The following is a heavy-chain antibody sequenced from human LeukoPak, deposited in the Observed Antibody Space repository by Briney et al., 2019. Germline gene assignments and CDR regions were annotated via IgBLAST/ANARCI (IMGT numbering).Heavy chain of an antibody. V-gene: IGHV4-59*01. CDR2: IHYTGST. CDR3: ARERYSGYDPGLDV. J-gene: IGHJ6*02. Sequence: SETLSLTCTVSGGSISVYYWSWIRQPPGKGLEWIGYIHYTGSTNYSPSLKSRVTISVDTSKDQFSLKLSSVTAADTAVYYCARERYSGYDPGLDVWGQGTTVTVSS. D-gene: IGHD5-12*01. CDR1: GGSISVYY.